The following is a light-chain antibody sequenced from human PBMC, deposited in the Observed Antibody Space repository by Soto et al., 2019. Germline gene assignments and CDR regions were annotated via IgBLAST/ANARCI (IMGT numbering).Light chain of an antibody. CDR1: QSVSFW. CDR3: LQHNYYPRT. CDR2: KAS. V-gene: IGKV1-5*03. J-gene: IGKJ2*01. Sequence: DIQMTQSPSTLSASVGDRVTITCRASQSVSFWLAWYQQKPGKAPKLLIYKASNLESGVPSRFSGGGFGTEFTLTISSLQPDDFATYYCLQHNYYPRTFGQGTKVDIK.